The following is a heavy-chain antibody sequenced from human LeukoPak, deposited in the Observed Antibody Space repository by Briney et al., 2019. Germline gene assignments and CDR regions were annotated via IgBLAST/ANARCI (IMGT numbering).Heavy chain of an antibody. J-gene: IGHJ5*02. V-gene: IGHV1-2*02. D-gene: IGHD2-15*01. CDR2: INPNSGGT. CDR3: ARVGCTGGSCYGWFDP. CDR1: GYIFTDYY. Sequence: GASVKVSCKASGYIFTDYYMHWVRQAPGQGLEWMGWINPNSGGTNSAQKFQGRVTMTRDTSISTAYMELSRLRSDDTAVYYCARVGCTGGSCYGWFDPRGQGTLVTVSS.